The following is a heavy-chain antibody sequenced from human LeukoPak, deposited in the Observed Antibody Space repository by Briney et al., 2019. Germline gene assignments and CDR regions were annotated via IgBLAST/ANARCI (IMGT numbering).Heavy chain of an antibody. D-gene: IGHD3-3*01. CDR3: ARVGITIFGVVRGYFDY. V-gene: IGHV1-2*02. Sequence: ASVKVSCKASGYTFTGYYMHWVRQAPGQGLEWMGWINPNSGGTNYAQKFQGRVTMTRDTFISTAYMELGRLRSDDTAVYYCARVGITIFGVVRGYFDYWGQGTLVTVSS. J-gene: IGHJ4*02. CDR2: INPNSGGT. CDR1: GYTFTGYY.